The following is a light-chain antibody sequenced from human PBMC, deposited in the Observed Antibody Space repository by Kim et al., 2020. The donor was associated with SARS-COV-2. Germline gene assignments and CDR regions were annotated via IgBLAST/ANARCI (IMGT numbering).Light chain of an antibody. CDR2: RNN. CDR3: AAWDDSRSGYV. V-gene: IGLV1-47*01. Sequence: QSVLTQPPSASGTPGQRVTISCSGGSSNIGSNYVYWYQHLPGTAPKLLIYRNNHRPSGVPDRFSGSKYATSASLAISGLRSEDEADYYCAAWDDSRSGYVFGSGTKVTVL. CDR1: SSNIGSNY. J-gene: IGLJ1*01.